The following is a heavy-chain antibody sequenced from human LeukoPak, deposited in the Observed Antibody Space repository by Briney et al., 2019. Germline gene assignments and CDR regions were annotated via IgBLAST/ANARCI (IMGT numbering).Heavy chain of an antibody. CDR1: GGSISSGGYY. D-gene: IGHD6-6*01. CDR3: ARVYSSSSNWFDP. CDR2: IYYSGST. V-gene: IGHV4-31*03. J-gene: IGHJ5*02. Sequence: SETLSLTCTVSGGSISSGGYYWSWIRQHPGKGLEWIGYIYYSGSTCYNPSLKSRVTISVDTSKNQFSLKLSSVTAADTAVYYCARVYSSSSNWFDPWGQGTLVTVSS.